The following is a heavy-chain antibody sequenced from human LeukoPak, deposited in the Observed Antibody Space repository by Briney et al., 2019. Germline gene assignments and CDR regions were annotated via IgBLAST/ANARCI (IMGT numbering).Heavy chain of an antibody. D-gene: IGHD6-19*01. Sequence: GGSLRLSCTASGFTFSTCGMTWVRQAPGKGLEWVSSISGNDDGTYYADSVKGRFTISRDNSKNTLYLQMNSLRPEDTAVFHCARGRAVTGSTVIDYWGQGTLVTVSS. V-gene: IGHV3-23*01. CDR2: ISGNDDGT. CDR3: ARGRAVTGSTVIDY. CDR1: GFTFSTCG. J-gene: IGHJ4*02.